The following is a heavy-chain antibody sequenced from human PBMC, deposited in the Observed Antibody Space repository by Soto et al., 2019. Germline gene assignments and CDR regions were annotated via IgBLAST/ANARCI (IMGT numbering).Heavy chain of an antibody. CDR1: GLTFNNYA. V-gene: IGHV3-23*01. J-gene: IGHJ5*02. D-gene: IGHD3-10*01. CDR2: ISGNGDDT. Sequence: PGGSMRLSCAASGLTFNNYAMNWARQAPGKGLEWVSSISGNGDDTRYADSVKGRLTISRDKSKNTVYLQMNSLRADDTAVYYCAKDLLPGYFDHWGPGTLVTVSS. CDR3: AKDLLPGYFDH.